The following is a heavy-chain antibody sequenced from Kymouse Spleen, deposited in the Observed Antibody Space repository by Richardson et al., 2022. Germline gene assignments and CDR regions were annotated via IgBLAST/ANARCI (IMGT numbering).Heavy chain of an antibody. CDR3: ARDGTGTDAFDI. J-gene: IGHJ3*02. Sequence: EVQLVESGGGLVQPGGSLRLSCAASGFTFSSYDMHWVRQATGKGLEWVSAIGTAGDTYYPGSVKGRFTISRENAKNSLYLQMNSLRAGDTAVYYCARDGTGTDAFDIWGQGTMVTVSS. V-gene: IGHV3-13*01. CDR1: GFTFSSYD. CDR2: IGTAGDT. D-gene: IGHD1-1*01,IGHD1-20*01,IGHD1-7*01.